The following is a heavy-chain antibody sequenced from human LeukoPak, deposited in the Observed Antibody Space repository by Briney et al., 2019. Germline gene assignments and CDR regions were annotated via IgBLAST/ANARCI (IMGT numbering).Heavy chain of an antibody. Sequence: GGSLRLSCAASGFSFSIYAMSWVRQAPGKGLEWVAVISRSSDTTHYADSVKGRFTISRDNSKNTLYLQMDSLRADDTAVYFCATGLSNGRSYFDDWGQGTRVTVSS. CDR1: GFSFSIYA. V-gene: IGHV3-23*01. CDR2: ISRSSDTT. CDR3: ATGLSNGRSYFDD. J-gene: IGHJ4*02. D-gene: IGHD6-19*01.